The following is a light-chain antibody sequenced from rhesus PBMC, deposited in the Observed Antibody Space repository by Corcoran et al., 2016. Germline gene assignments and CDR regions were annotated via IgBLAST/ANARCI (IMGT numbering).Light chain of an antibody. Sequence: DIQMTQSQSSLSASVVDTVTITCRASQGISTWLAWYQQKQGKATKLLIYKASSWQSGVPSWFSGSRSGTDFTLTISSLQSEDFGTYYCQQCSSRPFTFGPGTKLDIK. J-gene: IGKJ3*01. CDR3: QQCSSRPFT. CDR2: KAS. CDR1: QGISTW. V-gene: IGKV1-22*01.